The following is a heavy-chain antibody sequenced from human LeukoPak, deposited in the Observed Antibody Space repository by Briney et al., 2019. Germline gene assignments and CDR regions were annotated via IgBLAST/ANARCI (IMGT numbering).Heavy chain of an antibody. V-gene: IGHV4-59*01. Sequence: SETLSLTCIVSGGSISSYYWSWIRQPPGKGLEWIGYIYYSGSTNYNPSLKSRVTISVDTSKNQFSLKLSSVTAADTAVYYCAILDDYDAFDIWGQGTMVTVSS. CDR3: AILDDYDAFDI. CDR2: IYYSGST. J-gene: IGHJ3*02. D-gene: IGHD4-11*01. CDR1: GGSISSYY.